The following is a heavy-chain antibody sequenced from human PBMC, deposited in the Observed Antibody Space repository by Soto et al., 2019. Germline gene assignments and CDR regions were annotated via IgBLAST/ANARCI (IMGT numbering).Heavy chain of an antibody. CDR3: ERHSICLLLYDY. J-gene: IGHJ4*02. Sequence: SETLSLTCNFSGGSISNSNYYWGWIRQPPGKGLEWIGSIYYTGNTYYNPSLKSRVTISVDTSKNQFSLKLDSVTAADTAVYFCERHSICLLLYDYWGQGSLVTVSS. CDR2: IYYTGNT. V-gene: IGHV4-39*01. D-gene: IGHD3-22*01. CDR1: GGSISNSNYY.